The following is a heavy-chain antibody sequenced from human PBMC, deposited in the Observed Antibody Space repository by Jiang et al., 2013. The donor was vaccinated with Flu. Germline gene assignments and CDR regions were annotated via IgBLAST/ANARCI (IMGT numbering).Heavy chain of an antibody. CDR1: GYSFTSYW. J-gene: IGHJ5*02. D-gene: IGHD1-26*01. V-gene: IGHV5-10-1*01. CDR2: IDPSDSYT. Sequence: LRISCKVSGYSFTSYWITWVRQMPGKGLEWMGKIDPSDSYTNYSPSFQGHVTISADRSITTAYLQWSSLKASDTAMYYCARGVGATTRFSRWFDPLGPGNPGHRLL. CDR3: ARGVGATTRFSRWFDP.